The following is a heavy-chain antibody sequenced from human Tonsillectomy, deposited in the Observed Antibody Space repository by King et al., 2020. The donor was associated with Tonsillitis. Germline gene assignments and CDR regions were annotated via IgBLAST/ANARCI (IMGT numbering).Heavy chain of an antibody. V-gene: IGHV1-18*01. J-gene: IGHJ3*02. Sequence: VQLVEAGAEVKKPGASVKVSCKASGYTFTSYGISWVRKAPGQGLEWMGWIRAYNGNTNYAQKLQGRVTMTTDTSTSTAYMELRSLRSDDTAVYYCARGYCSSTSCLGAAFDIWGQGTMVTVSS. CDR3: ARGYCSSTSCLGAAFDI. CDR2: IRAYNGNT. CDR1: GYTFTSYG. D-gene: IGHD2-2*01.